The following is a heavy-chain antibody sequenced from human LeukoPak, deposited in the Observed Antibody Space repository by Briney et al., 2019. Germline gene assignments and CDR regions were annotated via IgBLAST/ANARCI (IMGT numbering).Heavy chain of an antibody. D-gene: IGHD6-13*01. V-gene: IGHV3-11*04. CDR2: ISSSSSTI. Sequence: GGSLRLSCAASGFTFSDYYMSWIRQAPGKGLEWVSYISSSSSTIYYADSVKGRFTISRDNAKNSLYLQMNSLRAEDTAVYYCARVREYSSSWPYYYYYGMDVWGQGTTVTVSS. CDR3: ARVREYSSSWPYYYYYGMDV. CDR1: GFTFSDYY. J-gene: IGHJ6*02.